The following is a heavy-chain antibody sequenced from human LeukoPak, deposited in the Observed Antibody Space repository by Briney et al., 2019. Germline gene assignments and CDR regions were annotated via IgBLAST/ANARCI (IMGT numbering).Heavy chain of an antibody. J-gene: IGHJ4*02. Sequence: GESLKISCKGSGYSFTSYWIGWVRQAPVKGLEWVSAISGSGGSTYYADSVKGRFTISRDNSKNTLYLQMNSLRAEDTAVYYCAKERGARIVVVPAQIDYWGQGTLVTVSS. D-gene: IGHD2-2*01. CDR1: GYSFTSYW. CDR2: ISGSGGST. V-gene: IGHV3-23*01. CDR3: AKERGARIVVVPAQIDY.